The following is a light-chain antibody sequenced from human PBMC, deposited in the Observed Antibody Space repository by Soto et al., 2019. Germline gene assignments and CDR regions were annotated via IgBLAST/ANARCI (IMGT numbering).Light chain of an antibody. CDR2: DAS. V-gene: IGKV3-15*01. CDR1: QSVRNN. CDR3: QQCNDWPWT. Sequence: EIVMTQSPGTLSVSPGERVTLSCRASQSVRNNLAWYQQKPGQGPRLLIYDASTRATGIPARFSGSGSGTEFTLTISSLQSEDFAVYYCQQCNDWPWTFGKGTKVEIK. J-gene: IGKJ1*01.